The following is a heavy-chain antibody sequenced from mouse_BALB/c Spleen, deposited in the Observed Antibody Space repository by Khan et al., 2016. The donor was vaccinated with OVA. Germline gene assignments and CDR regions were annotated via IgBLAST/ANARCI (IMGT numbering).Heavy chain of an antibody. D-gene: IGHD2-2*01. Sequence: EVELVESGPELMKPGASVKISCKASGYSFTSYYIHWVMQSRGQSLEWIGYVDPFSAVTTYNQKFKDKATLTVDKSSSTAYIHLSNLTSEDSAVYYCTRHGYVAWFTYWGQGTLVTVSA. CDR3: TRHGYVAWFTY. V-gene: IGHV1-31*01. J-gene: IGHJ3*01. CDR1: GYSFTSYY. CDR2: VDPFSAVT.